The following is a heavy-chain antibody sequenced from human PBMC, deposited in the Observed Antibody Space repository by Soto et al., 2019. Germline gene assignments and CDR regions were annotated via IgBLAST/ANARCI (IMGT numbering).Heavy chain of an antibody. D-gene: IGHD1-7*01. J-gene: IGHJ4*02. CDR1: GGTFSSYA. V-gene: IGHV1-69*01. CDR2: IIPIFGTA. CDR3: ARDLLYGGYNWNYY. Sequence: QVQLVQSGAEVKKPGSSVKVSCKASGGTFSSYAISWVRQAPGQGLEWMGGIIPIFGTANYAQKFQGRVTITADESTSTAYMELSSLRSEDTAVYYCARDLLYGGYNWNYYWGQGTLVTVSS.